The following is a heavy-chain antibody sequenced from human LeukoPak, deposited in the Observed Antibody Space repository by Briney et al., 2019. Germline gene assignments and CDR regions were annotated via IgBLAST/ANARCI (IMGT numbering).Heavy chain of an antibody. CDR3: ASLIAGGRGAENWFDP. CDR2: ISSSGSTI. D-gene: IGHD1-26*01. V-gene: IGHV3-48*03. J-gene: IGHJ5*02. Sequence: GGSLRPSCAASGFTSSSYEMNWVRQAPGKGLEWVSYISSSGSTIYYADSVKGRFTISRDNAKNSLYLQMNSLRAEDTAVYYCASLIAGGRGAENWFDPWGQGTLVTVSS. CDR1: GFTSSSYE.